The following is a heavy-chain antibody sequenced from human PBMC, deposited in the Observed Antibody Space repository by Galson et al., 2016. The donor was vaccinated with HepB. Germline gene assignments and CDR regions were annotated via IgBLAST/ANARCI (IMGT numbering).Heavy chain of an antibody. CDR2: TYYRSKWYI. D-gene: IGHD2-2*01. Sequence: CAISGDSVSSNSAAWNWFRHSPSRGLEWLGRTYYRSKWYIHYALSVKSRITINADTSTNQFSLSLTSVTAADTAVYYCASPNCGSSSCFNFELWGRGTRVTVSS. CDR3: ASPNCGSSSCFNFEL. V-gene: IGHV6-1*01. J-gene: IGHJ2*01. CDR1: GDSVSSNSAA.